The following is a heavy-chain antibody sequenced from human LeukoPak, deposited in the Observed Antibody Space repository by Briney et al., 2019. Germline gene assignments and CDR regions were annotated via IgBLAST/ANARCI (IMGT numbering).Heavy chain of an antibody. J-gene: IGHJ6*03. CDR1: GYTFTSYA. Sequence: ASVKVSCKASGYTFTSYAMNWVRQAPGQGLEWMGWINTNTGNPTYAQGFTGRFVFSLDTSVSTAYLQISSLKAEDAAVYYCARSSWYKYYYYYMDVWGKGTTVTVSS. V-gene: IGHV7-4-1*02. CDR3: ARSSWYKYYYYYMDV. D-gene: IGHD6-13*01. CDR2: INTNTGNP.